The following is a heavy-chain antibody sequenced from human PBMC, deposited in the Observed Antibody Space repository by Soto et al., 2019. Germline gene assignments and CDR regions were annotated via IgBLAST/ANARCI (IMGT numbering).Heavy chain of an antibody. V-gene: IGHV3-43*01. CDR3: AKGVVDNYYYYYGMDV. D-gene: IGHD2-15*01. J-gene: IGHJ6*02. CDR2: ISWDGGST. CDR1: GFTFDDYT. Sequence: GGSLRLSCAASGFTFDDYTMHWVRQAPGKGLEWVSLISWDGGSTYYADSVKGRFTISRDNSKNSLYLQMNSLRTEDTALYYCAKGVVDNYYYYYGMDVWGQGTTVTVSS.